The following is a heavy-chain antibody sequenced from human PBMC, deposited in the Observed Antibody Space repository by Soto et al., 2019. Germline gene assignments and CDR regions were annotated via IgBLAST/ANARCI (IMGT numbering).Heavy chain of an antibody. CDR2: IYSGGST. D-gene: IGHD2-8*01. J-gene: IGHJ4*02. CDR1: GFTVSSNY. CDR3: AREFPYGTNGVGRSCLGY. Sequence: PGGSLRLSCAASGFTVSSNYMSWVRQAPGKGLEWVSVIYSGGSTYYADSVKGRFTISRHNSKNTLYLQMNSLRAEDTAVYYCAREFPYGTNGVGRSCLGYWGQGTLVTVSS. V-gene: IGHV3-53*04.